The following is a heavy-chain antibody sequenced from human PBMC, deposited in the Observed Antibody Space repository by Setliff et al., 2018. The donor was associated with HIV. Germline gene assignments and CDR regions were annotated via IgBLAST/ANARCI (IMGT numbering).Heavy chain of an antibody. D-gene: IGHD1-26*01. CDR3: ARWGETETPTSVKAFDI. CDR2: THYSGRT. J-gene: IGHJ3*02. Sequence: SETLSLTCTVSGGSITSRYWNWIRQPPGQGLEWIGFTHYSGRTSHNPSLTSRVTFSVDTSKNQFSLKLSSVTDVDTAVYYCARWGETETPTSVKAFDIWGQGTLVTVS. CDR1: GGSITSRY. V-gene: IGHV4-59*11.